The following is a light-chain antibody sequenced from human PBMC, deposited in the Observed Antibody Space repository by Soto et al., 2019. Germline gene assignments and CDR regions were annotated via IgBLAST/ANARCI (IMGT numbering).Light chain of an antibody. CDR1: SRDVGGYNY. Sequence: QSVLTQPDSVSGSPGQSITISCTGTSRDVGGYNYVSWYQQHPGKAPKLMIYDASNRPSGVSNRFSGSKSGNTASLTISGLQAEDEADYYCSSYTSSSSWVFGGGTKLTVL. CDR3: SSYTSSSSWV. J-gene: IGLJ3*02. CDR2: DAS. V-gene: IGLV2-14*01.